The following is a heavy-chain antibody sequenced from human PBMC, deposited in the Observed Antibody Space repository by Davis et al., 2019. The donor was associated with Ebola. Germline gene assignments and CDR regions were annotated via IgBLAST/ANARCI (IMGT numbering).Heavy chain of an antibody. Sequence: GESLKISCAASGFTFSSYAMSWVRQAPGKGLEWVANIKQDGSEKYYVDSVKGRFTISRDNAKNSLYLQMNSLRAEDTAVYYCAKNQDCSGGRCYYYGMDVWGQGTTVTVSS. V-gene: IGHV3-7*03. CDR2: IKQDGSEK. CDR3: AKNQDCSGGRCYYYGMDV. J-gene: IGHJ6*02. CDR1: GFTFSSYA. D-gene: IGHD2-15*01.